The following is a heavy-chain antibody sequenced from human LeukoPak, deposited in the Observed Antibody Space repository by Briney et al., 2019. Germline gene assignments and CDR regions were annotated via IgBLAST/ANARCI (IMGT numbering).Heavy chain of an antibody. V-gene: IGHV3-23*01. D-gene: IGHD3-10*01. J-gene: IGHJ5*02. Sequence: GGSLRLSCAASGFTFSSYGMSWVRQAPGKVLEWVSAISGSGGSTYYADSVKGRFTISRDNSKNTLYLQMNSLRAEDTAVYYCAKDLTLGDNWFDPWGQGTLVTVSS. CDR2: ISGSGGST. CDR3: AKDLTLGDNWFDP. CDR1: GFTFSSYG.